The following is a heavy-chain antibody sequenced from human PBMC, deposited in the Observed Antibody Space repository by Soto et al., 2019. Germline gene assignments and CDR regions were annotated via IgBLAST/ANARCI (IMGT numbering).Heavy chain of an antibody. Sequence: EVQLVESGGGFVQPGESLRLSCAVSGFTFSSHWMHWVRQVPGKGLVWVSRINVDGSYIDYADSVKGRFVISRDNAENTLYLQMNNVRVEDTAVYYCVRGSSPWNGIDYWGQGTLVTVSS. V-gene: IGHV3-74*01. J-gene: IGHJ4*02. CDR3: VRGSSPWNGIDY. D-gene: IGHD1-1*01. CDR1: GFTFSSHW. CDR2: INVDGSYI.